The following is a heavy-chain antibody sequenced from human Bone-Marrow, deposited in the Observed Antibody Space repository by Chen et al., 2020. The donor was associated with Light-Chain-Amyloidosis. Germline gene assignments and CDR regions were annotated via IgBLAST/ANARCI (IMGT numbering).Heavy chain of an antibody. CDR3: TTQGVITGMRY. Sequence: EVQLVESGGGLVQPGGSLRLSCAASGFTFSSYWIHWARQAPGKGLVWVSRINSDGSSTSYADSVKGRFTISRDNAKNTLYLQMSSLRAEDTAVYYCTTQGVITGMRYWGQGTLVTVSS. D-gene: IGHD1-20*01. CDR1: GFTFSSYW. V-gene: IGHV3-74*01. J-gene: IGHJ4*02. CDR2: INSDGSST.